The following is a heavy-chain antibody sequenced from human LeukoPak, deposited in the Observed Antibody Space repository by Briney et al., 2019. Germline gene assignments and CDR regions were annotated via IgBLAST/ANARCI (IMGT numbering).Heavy chain of an antibody. D-gene: IGHD2-2*01. V-gene: IGHV3-30-3*01. CDR3: ARDRWSSTSYNDY. CDR2: ISYDGSNK. Sequence: GGSLRLSCAASGFTFSSYAMHWVRQAPGKGLEWVAVISYDGSNKYYADSVKGRFTISRDNSKNTLYLQMNSLRAEDTAVYYCARDRWSSTSYNDYWGQGTLVTVSS. J-gene: IGHJ4*02. CDR1: GFTFSSYA.